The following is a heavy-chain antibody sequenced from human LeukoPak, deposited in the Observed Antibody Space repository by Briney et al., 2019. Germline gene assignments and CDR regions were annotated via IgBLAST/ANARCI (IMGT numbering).Heavy chain of an antibody. CDR1: GFTFSSYS. J-gene: IGHJ4*02. Sequence: GGSLRLSCAASGFTFSSYSMNWVRQAPGKGLEWVSYISKSSHRIYHADSVKGRLTISRDYAKNSLYLQMDSLRAEDTAVYYCARDLLNDEGSSYFFDQWGQGPLVTVSS. CDR2: ISKSSHRI. D-gene: IGHD2-2*01. V-gene: IGHV3-48*04. CDR3: ARDLLNDEGSSYFFDQ.